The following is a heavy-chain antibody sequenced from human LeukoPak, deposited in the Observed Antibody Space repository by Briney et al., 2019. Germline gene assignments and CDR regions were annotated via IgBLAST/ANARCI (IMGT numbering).Heavy chain of an antibody. Sequence: ASVKVSCKASGGTFSSYAISWVRQAPGQGLEWMGGIIPIFGTANYAQKFQGRVTITADESTSTAYMELSSLRSEDTAVYYCARDGITIFGVPYYYGMDVWGRGTTVTVSS. J-gene: IGHJ6*02. CDR3: ARDGITIFGVPYYYGMDV. CDR2: IIPIFGTA. CDR1: GGTFSSYA. D-gene: IGHD3-3*01. V-gene: IGHV1-69*01.